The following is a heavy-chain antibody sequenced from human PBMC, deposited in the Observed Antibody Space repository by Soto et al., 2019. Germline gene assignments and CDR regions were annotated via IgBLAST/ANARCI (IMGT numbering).Heavy chain of an antibody. CDR1: GFTFDDYT. Sequence: GGSLRLSCAASGFTFDDYTMHWVRQAPGKGLEWVSLISWDGGRTYYADSVKGRFTISRDNSKNSLYLQMNSLRAEDTALYYCAKDGGSYSGDAFDIWGQGTMVTVSS. CDR3: AKDGGSYSGDAFDI. J-gene: IGHJ3*02. CDR2: ISWDGGRT. D-gene: IGHD1-26*01. V-gene: IGHV3-43*01.